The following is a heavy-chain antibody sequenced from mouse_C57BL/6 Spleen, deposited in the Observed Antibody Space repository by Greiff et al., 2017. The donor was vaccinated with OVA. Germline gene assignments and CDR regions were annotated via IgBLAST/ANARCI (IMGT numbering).Heavy chain of an antibody. CDR2: IHPNSGST. J-gene: IGHJ3*01. CDR1: GYTFTSYW. CDR3: ARDGNYDYPAWFAY. Sequence: QVQLKQPGAELVKPGASVKLSCKASGYTFTSYWMHWVKQRPGQGLEWIGMIHPNSGSTNYNVKFKSKATLTVDKSSSTAYMQLSSLTSEDSAVYDCARDGNYDYPAWFAYWGQGTLVTVSA. V-gene: IGHV1-64*01. D-gene: IGHD2-4*01.